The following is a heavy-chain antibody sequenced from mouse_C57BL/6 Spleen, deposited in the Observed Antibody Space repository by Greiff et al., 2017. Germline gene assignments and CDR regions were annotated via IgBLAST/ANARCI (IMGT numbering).Heavy chain of an antibody. J-gene: IGHJ1*03. CDR1: GFNIKDDY. V-gene: IGHV14-4*01. CDR3: TTAATVVDV. Sequence: VQLQQSGAELVRPGASVKLSCTASGFNIKDDYMHWVKQRPEQGLEWIGWFDPENGDTEYASKFQGKATITADTSSNTAYLQLSSLTSEDTAVYYCTTAATVVDVWGTGTTVTVSS. CDR2: FDPENGDT. D-gene: IGHD1-1*01.